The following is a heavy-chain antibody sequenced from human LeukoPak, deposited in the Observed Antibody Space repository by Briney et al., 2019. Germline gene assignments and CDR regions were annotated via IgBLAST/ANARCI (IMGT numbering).Heavy chain of an antibody. CDR1: GXXFTSYG. D-gene: IGHD2-15*01. Sequence: ASVKVSCKASGXXFTSYGISWVRQAPGXXXEWMGWISAYNGNTNYAQKLQGRVTMTTDTSTSTAYMELRSPRSDDTAVYYCARDLSGGLDYWGQGTLVTVSS. V-gene: IGHV1-18*01. CDR2: ISAYNGNT. J-gene: IGHJ4*02. CDR3: ARDLSGGLDY.